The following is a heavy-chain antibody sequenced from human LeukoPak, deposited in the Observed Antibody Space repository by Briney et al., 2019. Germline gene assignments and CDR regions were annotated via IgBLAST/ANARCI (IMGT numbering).Heavy chain of an antibody. V-gene: IGHV3-66*02. CDR3: ATRFSEQP. D-gene: IGHD3-3*01. J-gene: IGHJ4*02. Sequence: GGSLRLSCAASGFTVSGNYMRWVRQFPGKGLEWVSVIYSGGTTNYADSVKGRFTISRDYSKNTLYLQMNSLRPEDTAVYYCATRFSEQPWGQGTLVTVSS. CDR1: GFTVSGNY. CDR2: IYSGGTT.